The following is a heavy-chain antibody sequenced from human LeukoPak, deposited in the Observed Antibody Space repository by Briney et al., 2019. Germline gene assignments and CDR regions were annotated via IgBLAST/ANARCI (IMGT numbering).Heavy chain of an antibody. CDR1: GYTSTSFA. CDR3: ARVEFRGGELGGYYFDY. D-gene: IGHD1-26*01. CDR2: IRVKDGNT. Sequence: ASVKISCKTSGYTSTSFAFSWVRQAPGQGLEWMGWIRVKDGNTNYPQKLQGRVTMTTDTSTSTAYMELGSLRSDDTAVYYCARVEFRGGELGGYYFDYWGQGTLVTVSS. J-gene: IGHJ4*02. V-gene: IGHV1-18*01.